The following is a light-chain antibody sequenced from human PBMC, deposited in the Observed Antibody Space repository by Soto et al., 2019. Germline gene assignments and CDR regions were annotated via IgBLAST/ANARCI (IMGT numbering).Light chain of an antibody. CDR2: EGT. CDR3: CSSARGRTLYV. Sequence: QSVLTQPASVSGSPGQSVTMSCTGTSSDVGGYNLVSWYQQPPGKAPKLIIFEGTQRPSGVSGRFSGSKSGNTASLTISGLQADDEADYFCCSSARGRTLYVFGTGSKVTVL. CDR1: SSDVGGYNL. J-gene: IGLJ1*01. V-gene: IGLV2-23*01.